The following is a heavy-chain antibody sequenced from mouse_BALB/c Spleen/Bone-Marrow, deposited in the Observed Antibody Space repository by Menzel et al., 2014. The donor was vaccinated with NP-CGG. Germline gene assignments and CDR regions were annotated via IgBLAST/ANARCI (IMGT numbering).Heavy chain of an antibody. CDR3: ARPGGNYVLYAIDY. Sequence: EVQLQESGPELVKTGASVKMSCKAYGYTFTSYVMHWVKQKPGQGLEWIGYINPYNDGTKYNEKFKGKATLTSDKSSSTAYMELSSLTSEDSAVYYCARPGGNYVLYAIDYCSQGTSVTVSS. J-gene: IGHJ4*01. CDR2: INPYNDGT. V-gene: IGHV1-14*01. CDR1: GYTFTSYV. D-gene: IGHD2-1*01.